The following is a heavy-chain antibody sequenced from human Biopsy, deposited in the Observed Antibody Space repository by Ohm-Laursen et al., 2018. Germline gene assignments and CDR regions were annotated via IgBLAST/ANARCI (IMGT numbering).Heavy chain of an antibody. D-gene: IGHD3-22*01. V-gene: IGHV4-39*01. CDR3: ARDYDTSGYYYVS. CDR2: IFYRGST. J-gene: IGHJ5*02. Sequence: TLSLTCTVSGGYISNNNYYWGWIRQPPGKGLEWIGSIFYRGSTHYKPSLKSRVNISVDTSKNQLSLKLNSVTAADTAVYYCARDYDTSGYYYVSWGQGTLVTVSS. CDR1: GGYISNNNYY.